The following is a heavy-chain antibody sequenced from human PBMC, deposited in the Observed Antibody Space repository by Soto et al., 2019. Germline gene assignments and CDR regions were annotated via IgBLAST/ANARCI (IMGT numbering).Heavy chain of an antibody. Sequence: QITLKESGPTLVKPTQTLTLTCTFSGFSLSTSAVGVGWIRQPPGKALEWLALIYGIDGKRYSPSLKSSLTITKDTSKQEVVLKLTNVDPVDTATYYCGHVEMTTIGAVDQWGQGILVTVSS. CDR1: GFSLSTSAVG. CDR3: GHVEMTTIGAVDQ. CDR2: IYGIDGK. D-gene: IGHD4-4*01. J-gene: IGHJ4*02. V-gene: IGHV2-5*01.